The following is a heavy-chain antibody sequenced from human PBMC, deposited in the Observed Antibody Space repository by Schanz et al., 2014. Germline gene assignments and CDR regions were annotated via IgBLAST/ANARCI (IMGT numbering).Heavy chain of an antibody. J-gene: IGHJ6*02. Sequence: QVQLVQSEAEVKKPGSSVKVSCKASGYTFTSYGINWVRQAPGQGLEWMGWISAYNGHTDYAQKLQGRVTLTTDTSTSTAYMELRNLRSDDTAVYYCARAKRFGDMDVWGQGTTVTVSS. CDR2: ISAYNGHT. CDR3: ARAKRFGDMDV. CDR1: GYTFTSYG. V-gene: IGHV1-18*01. D-gene: IGHD3-10*01.